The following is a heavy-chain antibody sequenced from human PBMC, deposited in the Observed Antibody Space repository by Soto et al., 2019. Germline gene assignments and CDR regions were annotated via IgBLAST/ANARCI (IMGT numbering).Heavy chain of an antibody. J-gene: IGHJ6*02. V-gene: IGHV1-69*01. D-gene: IGHD6-19*01. CDR2: IIPIFGTA. CDR1: GGTFSSYA. Sequence: QVQLVQSGAEVKKPGSSVKVSCKASGGTFSSYAISWVRQAPGQGLEWMGGIIPIFGTANYAQKFQGRVTITADESTSTAYMELSSLRSEDTAVYYCATRVDRGWPSGDYYYGMDVWGQGTTVTVSS. CDR3: ATRVDRGWPSGDYYYGMDV.